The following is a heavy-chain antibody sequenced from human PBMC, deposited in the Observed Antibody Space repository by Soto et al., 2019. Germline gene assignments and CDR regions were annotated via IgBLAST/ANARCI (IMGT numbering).Heavy chain of an antibody. D-gene: IGHD3-22*01. CDR2: IYYSGST. J-gene: IGHJ4*02. V-gene: IGHV4-30-4*01. Sequence: QVQLQESGPGLVKPSQTLSLTCTVSGGSISSGDYYWSWIRQPPGKGLEWIGYIYYSGSTYYNPSLKSRVTISVDTSKNQFCLKLCSVTAADTALYYCARDSSYYDSNGYYYQPGHYWGQGFLVTVSS. CDR3: ARDSSYYDSNGYYYQPGHY. CDR1: GGSISSGDYY.